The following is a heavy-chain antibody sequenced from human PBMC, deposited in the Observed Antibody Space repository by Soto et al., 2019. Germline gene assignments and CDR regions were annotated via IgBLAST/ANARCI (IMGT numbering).Heavy chain of an antibody. V-gene: IGHV1-18*01. CDR3: ARVRGIEARPYYYGMDV. D-gene: IGHD6-6*01. CDR1: GYTFTSYG. CDR2: ISAYNGNT. Sequence: GASVKVSCKASGYTFTSYGISWVRQAPGQGLEWMGWISAYNGNTNYAQKLQGRVTMTTDTSTSTAYMELRSLRSDDTAVYYCARVRGIEARPYYYGMDVWGQGTTVTVSS. J-gene: IGHJ6*02.